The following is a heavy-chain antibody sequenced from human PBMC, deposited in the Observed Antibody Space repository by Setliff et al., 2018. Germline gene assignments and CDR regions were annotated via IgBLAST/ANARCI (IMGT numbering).Heavy chain of an antibody. CDR3: ARVDFTMIQGVIGH. CDR1: GGSINSMSYY. J-gene: IGHJ1*01. Sequence: PSETLSLTCTVSGGSINSMSYYWGWIRQPPGKGLEWIGSIYYSGYTYYKPSLQSRVTMSVDTSKNQFSLKLTSVTAADTAVYYCARVDFTMIQGVIGHWGQGTLVTVSS. CDR2: IYYSGYT. D-gene: IGHD3-10*01. V-gene: IGHV4-39*07.